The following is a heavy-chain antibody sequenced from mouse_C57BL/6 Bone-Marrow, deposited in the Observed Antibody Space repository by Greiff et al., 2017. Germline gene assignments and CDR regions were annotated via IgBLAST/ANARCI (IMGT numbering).Heavy chain of an antibody. CDR1: GFTFTDYG. Sequence: EVKVEESGGGLVKPGGSLKLSCAASGFTFTDYGMHWVRQAPEKGLEWVAYISSGSSTIYYADTVKGRFTISRDNAKNTLFLQMTSLRSEDTAMYYCARGNFDYWGQGTTLTVSS. CDR3: ARGNFDY. J-gene: IGHJ2*01. V-gene: IGHV5-17*01. CDR2: ISSGSSTI.